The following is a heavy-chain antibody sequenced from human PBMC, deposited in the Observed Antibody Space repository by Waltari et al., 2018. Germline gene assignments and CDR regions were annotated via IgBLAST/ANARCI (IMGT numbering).Heavy chain of an antibody. Sequence: QVQLQESGPGLVKPSETLSLTCRVSGGSISSYYWSWIRQPPGKGLEWIGYIYYSGSTNYNPSLKSRVTISVDTSKNQFSLKLSSVTAADTAVYYCARKPTDWYFDLWGRGTLVTVSS. CDR1: GGSISSYY. J-gene: IGHJ2*01. V-gene: IGHV4-59*01. CDR2: IYYSGST. CDR3: ARKPTDWYFDL.